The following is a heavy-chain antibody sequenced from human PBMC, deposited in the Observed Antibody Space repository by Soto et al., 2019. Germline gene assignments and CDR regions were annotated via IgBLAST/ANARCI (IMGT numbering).Heavy chain of an antibody. CDR1: GGTFSSYT. V-gene: IGHV1-69*04. J-gene: IGHJ4*02. CDR3: AREEYYYGSGAFFDY. D-gene: IGHD3-10*01. Sequence: ASVKVSCKACGGTFSSYTISWVRQAPGQGLEWMGRIIPILGIANYAQKFQGRVTITADKSTSTAYMELSSLRSEDTAVYYCAREEYYYGSGAFFDYWGQGTLVTVSS. CDR2: IIPILGIA.